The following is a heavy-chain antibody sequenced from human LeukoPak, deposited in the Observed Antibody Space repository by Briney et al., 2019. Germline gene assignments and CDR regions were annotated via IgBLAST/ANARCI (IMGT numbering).Heavy chain of an antibody. J-gene: IGHJ3*02. D-gene: IGHD3-3*01. Sequence: GGSLRLSCAASGFTVSSNYMSWVRQAPGKGLEWVSVIYSGGSTYYADSVKGRFTISRDNSKNTLYLQMNSLRAEDTAVYYCAKLYDFWSGGAFDIWGQGTMVTVSS. CDR2: IYSGGST. CDR1: GFTVSSNY. V-gene: IGHV3-53*01. CDR3: AKLYDFWSGGAFDI.